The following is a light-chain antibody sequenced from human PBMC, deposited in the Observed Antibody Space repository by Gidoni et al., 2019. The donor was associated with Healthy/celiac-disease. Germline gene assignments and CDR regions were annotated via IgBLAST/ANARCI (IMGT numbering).Light chain of an antibody. CDR1: QSVLYSSNNKNY. J-gene: IGKJ4*01. Sequence: DIVMTQSPDSLAVSLGERATINCKSSQSVLYSSNNKNYLAWYQQKPGQPPKLLIYWASTREAGVPDRCSGSGSGTDFTLTISSLKAEDVAVYYCQQYDSTPLTFXGXTKVEIK. CDR3: QQYDSTPLT. V-gene: IGKV4-1*01. CDR2: WAS.